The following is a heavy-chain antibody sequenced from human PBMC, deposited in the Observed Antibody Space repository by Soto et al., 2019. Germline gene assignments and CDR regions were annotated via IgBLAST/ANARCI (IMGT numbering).Heavy chain of an antibody. D-gene: IGHD2-15*01. CDR2: IYWDDDK. V-gene: IGHV2-5*02. J-gene: IGHJ4*02. CDR1: GVSLSTSGEG. CDR3: AHRQRTVVVGAPFDL. Sequence: QITLRESGPTLVQPTQTLTLTCTLSGVSLSTSGEGVGWIRQPPGKALEWLALIYWDDDKRFSPSLKSRLASPRDISKNQVVMTMTDMAPEDTAIYYCAHRQRTVVVGAPFDLWGQGSQVTVSS.